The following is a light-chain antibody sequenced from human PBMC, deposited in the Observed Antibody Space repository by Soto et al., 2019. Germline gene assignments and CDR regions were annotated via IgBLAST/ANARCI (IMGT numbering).Light chain of an antibody. V-gene: IGLV2-14*01. Sequence: QSALIQPASVSGSPGQSITISCTGTSRDVGGSNYVSWYQHHPHRAPKLLIYEVSYRPSGVSSRFSGSKSGNTAYLTISGLQAEEDADYYSSSYTSSNTLEVFGVGTKLTVL. CDR2: EVS. J-gene: IGLJ2*01. CDR3: SSYTSSNTLEV. CDR1: SRDVGGSNY.